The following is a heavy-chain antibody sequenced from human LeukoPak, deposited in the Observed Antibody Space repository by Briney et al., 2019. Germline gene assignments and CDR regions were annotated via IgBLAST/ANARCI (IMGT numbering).Heavy chain of an antibody. V-gene: IGHV3-7*01. D-gene: IGHD2/OR15-2a*01. CDR3: AGEILHVNRVFDY. J-gene: IGHJ4*02. CDR2: IKEDGNEK. CDR1: GFSFSSHW. Sequence: GGSLRLSCAASGFSFSSHWMSWVRQAPGKGLEWVANIKEDGNEKYYVDSVKGRFTISRDYAKNSLSLQMNSLRAEDTAVYYCAGEILHVNRVFDYWGQGTLVTVSS.